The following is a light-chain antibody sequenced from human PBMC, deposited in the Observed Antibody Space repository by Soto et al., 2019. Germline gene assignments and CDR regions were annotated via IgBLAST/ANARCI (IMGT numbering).Light chain of an antibody. CDR2: GAS. V-gene: IGKV3-20*01. J-gene: IGKJ1*01. CDR3: QQYVSPPWT. CDR1: QSLSKTY. Sequence: EIVLTQSPGTLSLSTGERATLSCRASQSLSKTYLAWYQKKPGQAPRLLIDGASSRATGTPDRFSGSGSGTDFTLTISRLEPEDFAVYYCQQYVSPPWTFGQGTKVEIK.